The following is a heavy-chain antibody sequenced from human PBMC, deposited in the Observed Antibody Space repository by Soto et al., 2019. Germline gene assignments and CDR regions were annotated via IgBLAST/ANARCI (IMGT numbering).Heavy chain of an antibody. CDR3: ARPAGTLRRTAFDI. D-gene: IGHD6-13*01. V-gene: IGHV4-39*01. CDR2: IYYSGST. CDR1: GGSISSSSYY. Sequence: SETLSLTCTVSGGSISSSSYYWGWIRQPPGKGLEWIGSIYYSGSTYYNPSLKSRVTISVDTSKNQFSLKLSSVTAADTAVYYCARPAGTLRRTAFDIWGQGTMVTVSS. J-gene: IGHJ3*02.